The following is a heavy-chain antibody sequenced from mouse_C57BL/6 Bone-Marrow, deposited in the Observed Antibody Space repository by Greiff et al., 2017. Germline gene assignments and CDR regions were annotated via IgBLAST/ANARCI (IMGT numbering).Heavy chain of an antibody. CDR1: GYTFTSYW. CDR2: IDPSDSYT. Sequence: VQLQQPGAELVKPGASVKLSCKASGYTFTSYWMQWVKQRPGQGLEWIGEIDPSDSYTNYNQKFKGKATLTVDTSSSTAYMQLSSLTSEDSAVXYCARDDYYAMDYWGQGTSVTVSS. V-gene: IGHV1-50*01. CDR3: ARDDYYAMDY. J-gene: IGHJ4*01.